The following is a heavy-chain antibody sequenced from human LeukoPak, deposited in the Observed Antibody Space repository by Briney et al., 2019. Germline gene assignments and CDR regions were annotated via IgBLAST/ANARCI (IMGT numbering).Heavy chain of an antibody. CDR3: ARGSGYSHYYYYYYMDV. J-gene: IGHJ6*03. V-gene: IGHV1-2*02. CDR2: INHNSGGT. CDR1: GYTFTGYY. Sequence: ASVKVSCKASGYTFTGYYVHWVRQAPGQGLEWMGWINHNSGGTNYAQKFQGRVTMTRATSISTAYMELSRLRSDDTAVYYCARGSGYSHYYYYYYMDVWGKGTTVTISS. D-gene: IGHD3-22*01.